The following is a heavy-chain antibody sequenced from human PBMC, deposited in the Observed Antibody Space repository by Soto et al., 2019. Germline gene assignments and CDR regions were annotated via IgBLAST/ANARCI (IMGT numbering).Heavy chain of an antibody. J-gene: IGHJ4*02. Sequence: QVQLVQSGAEVKKPGASLKVSCKASGYTFTIYAMHGVRQAPGQRLEWMGWTHAGNGNTKYSQKLQGRVTLTRDPSASTAYMELSSLRSEDTAVYYCAISFTVLAAIGYWGQGTLVTVSS. V-gene: IGHV1-3*01. CDR1: GYTFTIYA. D-gene: IGHD2-2*02. CDR2: THAGNGNT. CDR3: AISFTVLAAIGY.